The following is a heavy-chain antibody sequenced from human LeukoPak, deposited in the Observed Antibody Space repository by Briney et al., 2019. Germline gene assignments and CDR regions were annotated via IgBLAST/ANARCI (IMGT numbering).Heavy chain of an antibody. CDR1: GFTLSSYG. D-gene: IGHD6-13*01. Sequence: PGGSLRLSCAASGFTLSSYGMNWVRQAPGKGLEWVSYISSPGNTIYYADSVKGRFTISRDNGKNSLHLQMNSLRDEDTAVYYCARDRSSTAAPSLSYWGQGTLVTVSS. V-gene: IGHV3-48*02. CDR3: ARDRSSTAAPSLSY. CDR2: ISSPGNTI. J-gene: IGHJ4*02.